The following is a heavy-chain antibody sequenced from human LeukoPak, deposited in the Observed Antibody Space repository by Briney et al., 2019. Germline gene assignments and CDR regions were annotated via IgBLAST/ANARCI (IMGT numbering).Heavy chain of an antibody. D-gene: IGHD4-23*01. CDR2: ISYDGSNK. CDR1: GLTFSSYA. J-gene: IGHJ4*02. V-gene: IGHV3-30*04. CDR3: AREATVGYYFDY. Sequence: GGSLRLSCAASGLTFSSYAMHWVRQAAGKGLEWVAVISYDGSNKYYADSVKGRFTISRDNSKNTLYLQMNSLRSEDTAVYYCAREATVGYYFDYWGQGTLVTVSS.